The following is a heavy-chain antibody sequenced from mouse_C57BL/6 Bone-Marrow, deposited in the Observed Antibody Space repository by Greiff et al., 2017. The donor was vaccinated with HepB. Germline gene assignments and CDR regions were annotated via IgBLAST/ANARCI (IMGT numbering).Heavy chain of an antibody. V-gene: IGHV7-3*01. D-gene: IGHD4-1*01. CDR1: GFTFTDYY. J-gene: IGHJ3*01. CDR2: IRNKANGYTT. Sequence: EVKVVESGGGLVQPGGSLSLSCAASGFTFTDYYMSWVRQPPGKALEWLGFIRNKANGYTTEYSASVKGRFTISRDNSQSSLYLQMNALRAEDSATYYCARYNPWGFAYWGQGTLVTVSA. CDR3: ARYNPWGFAY.